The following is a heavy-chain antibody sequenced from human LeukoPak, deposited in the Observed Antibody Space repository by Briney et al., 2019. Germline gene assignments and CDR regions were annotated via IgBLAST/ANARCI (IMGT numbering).Heavy chain of an antibody. V-gene: IGHV1-46*01. CDR3: ARDNSVRDEAWWFNP. J-gene: IGHJ5*02. D-gene: IGHD5-24*01. CDR2: IRPSGGST. CDR1: RYTFTSNY. Sequence: ASVKVSCAAFRYTFTSNYMHWVRHAPGQGHEWMGVIRPSGGSTTYAQKFRGRVTLTRDMSTSTDYLEWSSLRSEDTAVYYCARDNSVRDEAWWFNPWGQGTLVAVSS.